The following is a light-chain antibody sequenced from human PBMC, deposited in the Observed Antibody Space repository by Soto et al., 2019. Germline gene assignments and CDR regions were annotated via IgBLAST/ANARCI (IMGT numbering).Light chain of an antibody. V-gene: IGKV1-33*01. J-gene: IGKJ1*01. CDR2: DAS. Sequence: DIQMTQSPSSLSASVGDRVTITCQASQDISNYLNWYQQKPGKAPKLLIYDASNLETGVTSRFSGSGYGTDFTFTISSLQPEDIATYYCQQYDNLSPWTFGQGTKVEIK. CDR1: QDISNY. CDR3: QQYDNLSPWT.